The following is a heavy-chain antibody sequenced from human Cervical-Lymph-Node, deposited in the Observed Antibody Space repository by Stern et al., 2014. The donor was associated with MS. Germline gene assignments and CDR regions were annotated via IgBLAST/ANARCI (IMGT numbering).Heavy chain of an antibody. J-gene: IGHJ4*02. CDR3: ARDTCRGGGCYFRY. CDR1: GFIFSSYA. Sequence: VQLEESGGDVVQPGRSLRLSCAASGFIFSSYAMHWVRQAPGKGLDWVAFLSNEGSKQFYADSVKGRFTISRDNSNNTLYLQMNSLRPEDTAVYYCARDTCRGGGCYFRYWGQGILITVSS. CDR2: LSNEGSKQ. D-gene: IGHD2-15*01. V-gene: IGHV3-30-3*01.